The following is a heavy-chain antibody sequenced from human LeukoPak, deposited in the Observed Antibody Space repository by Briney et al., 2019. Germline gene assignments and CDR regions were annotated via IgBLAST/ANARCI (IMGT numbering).Heavy chain of an antibody. J-gene: IGHJ4*02. D-gene: IGHD6-13*01. CDR2: IISDESST. CDR1: GFTFSSYW. CDR3: ARDSGYRSSFDY. Sequence: GGSLRLPCAASGFTFSSYWMHWVRQAPGKGLVWVSRIISDESSTSYADSVKGRFTISRDNAKNTLYLQMNSLRAEDTAVYYCARDSGYRSSFDYWGQGTLVTVSS. V-gene: IGHV3-74*01.